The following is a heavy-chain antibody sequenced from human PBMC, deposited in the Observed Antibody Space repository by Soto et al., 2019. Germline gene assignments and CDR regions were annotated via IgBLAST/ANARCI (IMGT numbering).Heavy chain of an antibody. J-gene: IGHJ4*02. CDR3: ARSSSWYCYFDY. D-gene: IGHD6-13*01. CDR1: GFTVSSNY. CDR2: IYSGGST. V-gene: IGHV3-53*01. Sequence: GGSLRLSCAASGFTVSSNYMSWVRQAPGKGLEWVSVIYSGGSTYYADSVKGRFTISRDNSKNTLYLQMNSLRAEDTAVYYCARSSSWYCYFDYWGQGTLVTVSS.